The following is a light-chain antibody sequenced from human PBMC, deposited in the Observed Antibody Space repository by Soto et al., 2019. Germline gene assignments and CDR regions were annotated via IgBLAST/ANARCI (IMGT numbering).Light chain of an antibody. V-gene: IGKV1-9*01. CDR3: QQLNNYPRT. CDR2: TAS. Sequence: DIQLTQSPSFLSASVGDRFTITCLAIQGIRSYLAWYEQKPGKAPKLLISTASTLQSGVPSRFRGSGSGTEFTLTISSLQPEDFETYYCQQLNNYPRTFGQGTKVDIK. CDR1: QGIRSY. J-gene: IGKJ1*01.